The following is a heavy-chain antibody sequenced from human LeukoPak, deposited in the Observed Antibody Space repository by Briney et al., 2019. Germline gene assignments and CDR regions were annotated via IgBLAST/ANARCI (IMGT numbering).Heavy chain of an antibody. CDR2: ISYDGSNK. J-gene: IGHJ4*02. Sequence: PGGSLRLSCAASGFSFSSYAMHWVRQAPGKGLEWVAVISYDGSNKYYADSVKGRFTISRDNSKNTLYLQMNSLKTEDTAVYYCITYLTTDSSGWYWGQGTLVTVSS. CDR1: GFSFSSYA. CDR3: ITYLTTDSSGWY. V-gene: IGHV3-30-3*01. D-gene: IGHD6-19*01.